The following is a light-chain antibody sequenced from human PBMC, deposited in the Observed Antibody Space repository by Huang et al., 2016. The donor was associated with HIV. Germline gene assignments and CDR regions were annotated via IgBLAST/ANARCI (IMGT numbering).Light chain of an antibody. CDR3: LQYGSSPTWT. Sequence: EIVLPQSPGTLSLSPGERATLSCRASQSVSSSYLAWYQQKPGQAPRLLIYDASNRATGIPDRCSGSGSGADFTLTISRLEPEDFAVYYCLQYGSSPTWTFGQGTKVEIK. J-gene: IGKJ1*01. CDR1: QSVSSSY. V-gene: IGKV3-20*01. CDR2: DAS.